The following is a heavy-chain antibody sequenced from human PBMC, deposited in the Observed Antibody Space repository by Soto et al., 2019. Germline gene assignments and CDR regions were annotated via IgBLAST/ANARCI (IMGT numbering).Heavy chain of an antibody. D-gene: IGHD5-18*01. CDR2: INPSGGST. J-gene: IGHJ4*02. CDR1: GYTFTCYY. V-gene: IGHV1-46*01. CDR3: ARGSQYSKRFPLGF. Sequence: ASVKVACKGSGYTFTCYYVHWVRQATRQGLEWMGIINPSGGSTSYAQKFQGRVTMTKDTYTSTVYMELSSLGSEDTVVYYCARGSQYSKRFPLGFWGQGTLGTVSS.